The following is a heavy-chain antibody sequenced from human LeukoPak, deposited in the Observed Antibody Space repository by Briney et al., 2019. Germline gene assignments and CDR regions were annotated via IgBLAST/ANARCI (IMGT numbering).Heavy chain of an antibody. CDR2: IKEDGGVK. V-gene: IGHV3-7*01. D-gene: IGHD1/OR15-1a*01. J-gene: IGHJ4*02. Sequence: GGSLRLSCAASGFTFGVSWMSWGRPAPGEGLEWVANIKEDGGVKNYVDSVKGRLTISRDNAKSSLFLQMNSLRVEDTAVYYCAKDRGWNTFDYWGQGTLVTVSS. CDR3: AKDRGWNTFDY. CDR1: GFTFGVSW.